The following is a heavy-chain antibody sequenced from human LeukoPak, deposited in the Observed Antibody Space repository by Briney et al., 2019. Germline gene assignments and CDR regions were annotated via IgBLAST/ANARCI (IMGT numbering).Heavy chain of an antibody. D-gene: IGHD6-6*01. J-gene: IGHJ6*03. CDR2: IIPIFGTA. CDR3: ARVGLVAARRFSDYYYYYMDV. V-gene: IGHV1-69*06. CDR1: GGTFSSYA. Sequence: GASVKVSCKASGGTFSSYAISWVRQAPGQGLEWMGGIIPIFGTANYAQKFQGRVTITADKSTSTAYMELSSLRSEDTAVYYCARVGLVAARRFSDYYYYYMDVWGKGTTVTVSS.